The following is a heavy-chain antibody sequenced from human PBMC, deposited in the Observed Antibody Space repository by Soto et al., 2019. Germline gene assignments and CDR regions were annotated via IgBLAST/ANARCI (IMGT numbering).Heavy chain of an antibody. D-gene: IGHD1-26*01. J-gene: IGHJ5*02. V-gene: IGHV4-4*02. CDR2: IYYSGST. CDR1: GASISNSHW. Sequence: QVQLQESGPGLVKPSGTLSLTCAVSGASISNSHWWSWVRQSPGKGLVWIGEIYYSGSTHYHPSLNRRGTVSIDTSKIQFSVALTSVIAADTGVYYCASGVSGTPSNWCVPWGQGTLVTVSP. CDR3: ASGVSGTPSNWCVP.